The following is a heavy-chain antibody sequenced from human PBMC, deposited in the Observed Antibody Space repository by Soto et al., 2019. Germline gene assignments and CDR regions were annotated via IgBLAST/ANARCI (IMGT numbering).Heavy chain of an antibody. D-gene: IGHD3-22*01. J-gene: IGHJ3*02. Sequence: SETLSLTCTVSGGSISSGGYYWSWIRQHPGKGLEWIGYIYYSGSTYYNPSLKSRVTISVDTSKNQFSLKLSSVTAADTAVYYCARDPAEDYYDSSGYYLDAFDICGQGTMLTV. CDR2: IYYSGST. V-gene: IGHV4-31*03. CDR1: GGSISSGGYY. CDR3: ARDPAEDYYDSSGYYLDAFDI.